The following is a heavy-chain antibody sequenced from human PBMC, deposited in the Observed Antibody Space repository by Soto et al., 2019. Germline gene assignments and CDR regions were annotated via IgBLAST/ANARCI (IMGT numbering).Heavy chain of an antibody. CDR3: ARGQRALITYGPFDP. Sequence: EVQLLESGGDLVQPGGSLRLSCAASGFTLSSYAMSWVRQAPGKGLEWVSTFSGTGGYTYYADSVKGRFTISRDDSKNTLFLHMNSLRAADTAAYYCARGQRALITYGPFDPWGQGTLVTVSS. CDR1: GFTLSSYA. J-gene: IGHJ5*02. V-gene: IGHV3-23*01. CDR2: FSGTGGYT. D-gene: IGHD4-17*01.